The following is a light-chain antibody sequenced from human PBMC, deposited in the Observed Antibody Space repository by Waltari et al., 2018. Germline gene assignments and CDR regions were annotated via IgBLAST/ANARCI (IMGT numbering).Light chain of an antibody. V-gene: IGKV1-39*01. J-gene: IGKJ1*01. CDR3: QQSYSTPWT. CDR1: QSISSY. CDR2: AAS. Sequence: DIQMTQSPSSLSASVGDRVTITCRASQSISSYLNGYQQKPGKAPKLLIYAASSLQSGVPSRFSGSGSATDFTLTISSLQPEDFATYYCQQSYSTPWTFGQGTKVEIK.